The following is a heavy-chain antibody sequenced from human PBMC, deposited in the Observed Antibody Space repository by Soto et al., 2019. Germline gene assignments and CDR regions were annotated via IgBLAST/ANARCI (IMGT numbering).Heavy chain of an antibody. CDR1: GGTFSSYA. CDR2: IIPIFGTA. J-gene: IGHJ4*02. D-gene: IGHD2-15*01. V-gene: IGHV1-69*06. CDR3: ASNLLGYCSGGSCYIRDGIGF. Sequence: ASVKVSCKASGGTFSSYAISWVRQAPGQGLEWMGGIIPIFGTANYAQKFQGRVTITADKSTSTAYMELSSLRSEDTAMYYCASNLLGYCSGGSCYIRDGIGFWGQGTLVTVSS.